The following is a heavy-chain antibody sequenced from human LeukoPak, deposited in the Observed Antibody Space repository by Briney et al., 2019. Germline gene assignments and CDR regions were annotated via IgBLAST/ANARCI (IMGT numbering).Heavy chain of an antibody. CDR1: GFTFDDYA. CDR2: ISWNSGSI. D-gene: IGHD3-9*01. CDR3: AKGSGYDTDFDY. V-gene: IGHV3-9*01. J-gene: IGHJ4*02. Sequence: PGGSLRLSCAASGFTFDDYAMHWVRQAPGKGLEWVSGISWNSGSIGYADSVKGRFTISRDNAKNSLYLQMNSLRAEDTAVYYCAKGSGYDTDFDYWGQGTLATVSS.